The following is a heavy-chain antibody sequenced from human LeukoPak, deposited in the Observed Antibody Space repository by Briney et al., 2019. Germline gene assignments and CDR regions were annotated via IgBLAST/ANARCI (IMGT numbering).Heavy chain of an antibody. Sequence: GGSLRLSCVASGFTFSDYYMSWIRQAPGKGLEWVSYISSGGTTIYYTDSVKGRFTISRDNAKNSLYLQMNSLRAEDTAVYYCARDSSSSWKLYNWFDPWGQGTLITVSS. CDR3: ARDSSSSWKLYNWFDP. CDR2: ISSGGTTI. V-gene: IGHV3-11*01. CDR1: GFTFSDYY. J-gene: IGHJ5*02. D-gene: IGHD2-2*01.